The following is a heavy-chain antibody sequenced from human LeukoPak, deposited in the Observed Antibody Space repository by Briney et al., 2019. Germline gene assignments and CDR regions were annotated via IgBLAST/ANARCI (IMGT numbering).Heavy chain of an antibody. CDR3: ARDSSDDFDL. V-gene: IGHV3-48*01. Sequence: GGSLRLSCAASGFTFSSYAMSWVRQAPGKGLEWVSFISSASSLIYYADSVQDRFIISRDNAKNSLFLQMSTLRAEDTAVYYCARDSSDDFDLWGRGTLVTVSS. D-gene: IGHD3-22*01. CDR2: ISSASSLI. J-gene: IGHJ2*01. CDR1: GFTFSSYA.